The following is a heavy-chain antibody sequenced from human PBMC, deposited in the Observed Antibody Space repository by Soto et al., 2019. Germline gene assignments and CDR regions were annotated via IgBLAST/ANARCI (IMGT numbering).Heavy chain of an antibody. CDR2: IPVSAGST. CDR1: GFPFNNYA. J-gene: IGHJ4*02. CDR3: SRCHSGAFSTSSYHDF. Sequence: GGSLRLSCATSGFPFNNYAMSWVRQAPGKPLEWVSTIPVSAGSTYYADSVKGRFTISRDNSKNTLYLQMKSLRAEDVAVYYCSRCHSGAFSTSSYHDFWGLGTLVTVSS. V-gene: IGHV3-23*01. D-gene: IGHD2-15*01.